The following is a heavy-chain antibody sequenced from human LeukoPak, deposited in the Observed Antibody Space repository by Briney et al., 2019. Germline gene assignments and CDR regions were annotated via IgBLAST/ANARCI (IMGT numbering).Heavy chain of an antibody. CDR2: IYSGGST. J-gene: IGHJ4*02. CDR1: GFTVSSNY. CDR3: SSGWDYYFDY. Sequence: GGSLRLSCAASGFTVSSNYMSWVRQAPGKGLEWVSVIYSGGSTKYTDSVKGRFTISSHYSKNTLYLQMNSLRAEDTAVYYCSSGWDYYFDYWGQGTLVTVSS. D-gene: IGHD6-19*01. V-gene: IGHV3-53*04.